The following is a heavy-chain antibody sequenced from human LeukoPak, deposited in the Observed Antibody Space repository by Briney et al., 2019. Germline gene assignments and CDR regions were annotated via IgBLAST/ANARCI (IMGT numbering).Heavy chain of an antibody. Sequence: SETLSLTCTVSGGSISSYYWSWIRQPAGKGLEWIGRIYTSGSTNYNPSLKSRVTMSVDTSKNQFSLKLSSVTAADTAVYYCAGVRGDFWSGYYKGNWFDPWGQGTLVTVSS. J-gene: IGHJ5*02. CDR2: IYTSGST. V-gene: IGHV4-4*07. D-gene: IGHD3-3*01. CDR3: AGVRGDFWSGYYKGNWFDP. CDR1: GGSISSYY.